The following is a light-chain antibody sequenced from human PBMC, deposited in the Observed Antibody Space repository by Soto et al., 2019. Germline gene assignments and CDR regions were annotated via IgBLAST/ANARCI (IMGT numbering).Light chain of an antibody. CDR1: QSISSW. Sequence: DIQMTQSPSTLSASVGDRVTITCRASQSISSWLAWYQQKPGKAPKLLIYKASSLESGVPSRFSGSGSGTEFTLTISSLQPDDFATYYCQQYIVLSETFGQGTKVEIK. CDR3: QQYIVLSET. CDR2: KAS. V-gene: IGKV1-5*03. J-gene: IGKJ1*01.